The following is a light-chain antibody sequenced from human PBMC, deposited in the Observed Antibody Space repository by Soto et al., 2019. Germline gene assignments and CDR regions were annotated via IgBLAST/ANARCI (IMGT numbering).Light chain of an antibody. J-gene: IGKJ1*01. Sequence: DIQMTQSSSTLSASVGDRVTLTCRASQSINAWLAWYQQKPGKPPTLLIYDASSLETGVPSRFSGRGAGTEFNLIISSLQPDDSATYYCQEYSSKLRTFGHGSKVEIK. CDR2: DAS. CDR1: QSINAW. CDR3: QEYSSKLRT. V-gene: IGKV1-5*01.